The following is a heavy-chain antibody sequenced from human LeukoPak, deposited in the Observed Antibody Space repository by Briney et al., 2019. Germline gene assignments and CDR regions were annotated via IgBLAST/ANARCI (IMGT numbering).Heavy chain of an antibody. Sequence: ASVKVSCKASGYTFTGYYMHWVRQAPGQGLEWMGWINPNSGGTNYAQKFQGRVTMTRDMSISTAYMELSRLRSDDTAVYYCARADIRVRAIYDYWGQGTLVTVSS. CDR2: INPNSGGT. D-gene: IGHD3-10*01. V-gene: IGHV1-2*02. CDR3: ARADIRVRAIYDY. CDR1: GYTFTGYY. J-gene: IGHJ4*02.